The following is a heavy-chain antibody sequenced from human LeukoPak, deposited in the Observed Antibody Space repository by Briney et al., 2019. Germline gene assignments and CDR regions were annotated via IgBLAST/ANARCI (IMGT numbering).Heavy chain of an antibody. J-gene: IGHJ4*02. CDR3: ARAVITFGGAVEYYFDH. Sequence: SETLSLTCTVSGGSTNSYYWSWIRQPPGKGLECIGYMYHSESANYNPSLKSRVTISVDTSKNQFSLKLSSVTAADTAVYYCARAVITFGGAVEYYFDHWGQGTLVTVSS. D-gene: IGHD3-16*01. CDR1: GGSTNSYY. CDR2: MYHSESA. V-gene: IGHV4-59*01.